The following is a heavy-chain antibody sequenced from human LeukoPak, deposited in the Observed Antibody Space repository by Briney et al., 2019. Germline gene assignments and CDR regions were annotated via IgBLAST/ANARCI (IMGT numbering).Heavy chain of an antibody. Sequence: GGTLRLSCAASGFTFSSYSMNWVRQAPGKGLEWVSSITSSSSYIYYADSVKGRFTISRDNAKNSLYLQMNSLRAEDTAVYYCARHVVAVGFDYWGQGTLVTVSS. CDR2: ITSSSSYI. J-gene: IGHJ4*02. D-gene: IGHD3-22*01. CDR3: ARHVVAVGFDY. V-gene: IGHV3-21*01. CDR1: GFTFSSYS.